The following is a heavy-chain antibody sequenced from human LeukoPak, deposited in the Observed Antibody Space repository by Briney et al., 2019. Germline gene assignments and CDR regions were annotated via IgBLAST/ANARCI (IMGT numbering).Heavy chain of an antibody. V-gene: IGHV1-69*01. Sequence: PVKVSCKASGGTFSSYAISWVRQAPGQGLEWMGGIIPIFGTANYAQKFQGRVTITADESTSTAYMELSSLRSEDTAVYYCARAGAAAGILEYYYYMDVWGKGTTVTISS. CDR2: IIPIFGTA. CDR3: ARAGAAAGILEYYYYMDV. CDR1: GGTFSSYA. J-gene: IGHJ6*03. D-gene: IGHD6-13*01.